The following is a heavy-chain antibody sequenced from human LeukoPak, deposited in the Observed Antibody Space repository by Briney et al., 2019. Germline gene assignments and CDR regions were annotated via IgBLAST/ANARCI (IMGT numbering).Heavy chain of an antibody. Sequence: SETLSLTCTVSGXSISSNYGSWIRQPPGKGLEWIGYIYDSGTTNYNPSLKSRATISEDMSKNQFSLKVRSVTAADTAVYYCARSTGGWSYFDHWGQGILVTVSS. J-gene: IGHJ4*02. V-gene: IGHV4-59*01. D-gene: IGHD6-19*01. CDR2: IYDSGTT. CDR3: ARSTGGWSYFDH. CDR1: GXSISSNY.